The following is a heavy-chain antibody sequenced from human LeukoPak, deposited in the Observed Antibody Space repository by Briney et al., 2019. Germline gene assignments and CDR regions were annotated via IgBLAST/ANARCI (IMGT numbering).Heavy chain of an antibody. D-gene: IGHD5-24*01. CDR2: IYNSGST. CDR3: ARSTDVYNSMDY. Sequence: SETLSLTCTVSGGSISSYYWSWIRQPPGKGLEWIGYIYNSGSTNYNPSLESRVTISVDTSKKQFSLKLSSVTAADTAVYYCARSTDVYNSMDYWGQGTLVTVSS. V-gene: IGHV4-59*01. J-gene: IGHJ4*02. CDR1: GGSISSYY.